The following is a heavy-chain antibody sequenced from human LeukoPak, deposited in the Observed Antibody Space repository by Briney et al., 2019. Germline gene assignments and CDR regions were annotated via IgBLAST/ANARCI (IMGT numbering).Heavy chain of an antibody. V-gene: IGHV4-39*07. J-gene: IGHJ5*02. CDR1: GGSISSSSYY. D-gene: IGHD2-2*01. Sequence: PSETLSLTCTVSGGSISSSSYYWGWIRQPPGKGLEWIGRIYTSGSTNYNPSLKSRVAMSVDTSKNQFSLKLSSVTAADTAVYYCARVWPGVVPAAKFFNWFDPWGQGTLVTVSS. CDR3: ARVWPGVVPAAKFFNWFDP. CDR2: IYTSGST.